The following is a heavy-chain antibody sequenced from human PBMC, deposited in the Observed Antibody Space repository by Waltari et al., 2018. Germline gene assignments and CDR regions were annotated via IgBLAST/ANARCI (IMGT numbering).Heavy chain of an antibody. V-gene: IGHV3-23*01. CDR1: GFPFSNNA. Sequence: EVQVLESGGGLVQPGGSLRLSCAAPGFPFSNNAMTWVRQAPGKGLEWVSSINYSGGSTYYADSVKGRFTISRDNSKNTLYLQMNSLRAEDTALYYCARYVYYFDFWGQGTLVTVSS. CDR3: ARYVYYFDF. D-gene: IGHD3-16*01. CDR2: INYSGGST. J-gene: IGHJ4*02.